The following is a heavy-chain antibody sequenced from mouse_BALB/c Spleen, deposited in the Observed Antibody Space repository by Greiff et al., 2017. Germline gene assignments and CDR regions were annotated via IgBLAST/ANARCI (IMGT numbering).Heavy chain of an antibody. J-gene: IGHJ4*01. V-gene: IGHV5-12-1*01. CDR1: GFAFSSYD. CDR3: ARRLDY. Sequence: EVHLVESGGGLVKPGGSLKLSCAASGFAFSSYDMSWVRQTPEKRLEWVAYISSGGGSTYYPDTVKGRFTSSRDNAKNTLYLQMSSLKSEDTAMYYCARRLDYWGQGTSVTVSS. CDR2: ISSGGGST.